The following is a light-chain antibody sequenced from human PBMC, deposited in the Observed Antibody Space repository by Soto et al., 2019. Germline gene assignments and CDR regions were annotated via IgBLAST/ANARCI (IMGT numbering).Light chain of an antibody. V-gene: IGKV3-15*01. CDR2: GAS. Sequence: EIVLTQSPATLSVSPGERATLSCRASQDVGSKLAWYQQKPGQAPRLLIYGASTRATGIPARFSGSGSGTEFTLTISSLQSEDFAVYYCQQYNDWPRTFGQGTKVDIK. CDR3: QQYNDWPRT. CDR1: QDVGSK. J-gene: IGKJ1*01.